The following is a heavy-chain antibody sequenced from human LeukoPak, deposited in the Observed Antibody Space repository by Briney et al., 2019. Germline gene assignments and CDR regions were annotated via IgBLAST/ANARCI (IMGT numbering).Heavy chain of an antibody. CDR2: IYIDGTDT. CDR1: GFTFSNYW. V-gene: IGHV3-74*03. CDR3: ARGGNGGNPLDY. Sequence: GGSLRLSCVASGFTFSNYWMHWVRQAPGKGLVWVSRIYIDGTDTTYADSVKGRFTISRDNAKNTLYLQMNSLRAEDTAVYYCARGGNGGNPLDYWGQGALISVSS. D-gene: IGHD4-23*01. J-gene: IGHJ4*02.